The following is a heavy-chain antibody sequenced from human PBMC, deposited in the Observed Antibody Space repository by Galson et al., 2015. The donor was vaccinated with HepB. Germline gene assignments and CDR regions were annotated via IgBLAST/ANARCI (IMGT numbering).Heavy chain of an antibody. CDR2: MYYGADT. CDR3: ARVQESFSSNWYIDH. CDR1: GYY. D-gene: IGHD6-13*01. J-gene: IGHJ4*02. V-gene: IGHV4-31*02. Sequence: GYYWSWIRQRPGEGLDCIAYMYYGADTHYNPSLQSRVTISADTSNNQFPLKLSSVTAADTAVYYCARVQESFSSNWYIDHWGQGTRVTVSS.